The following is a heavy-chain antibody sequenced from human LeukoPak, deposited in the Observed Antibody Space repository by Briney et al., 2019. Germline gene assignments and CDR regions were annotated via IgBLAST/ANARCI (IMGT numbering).Heavy chain of an antibody. D-gene: IGHD3-3*01. Sequence: ASVKVSCKASGYTFTSYDINWVRQATGQGLEWMGWMNPNSVNTGYAQKFQGRVTMTRNTSITTAYMELSSLRSEDTAVYYCARPSRYYDFWSGPVSADAFDIWGQGTMVTVSS. CDR3: ARPSRYYDFWSGPVSADAFDI. V-gene: IGHV1-8*01. CDR1: GYTFTSYD. J-gene: IGHJ3*02. CDR2: MNPNSVNT.